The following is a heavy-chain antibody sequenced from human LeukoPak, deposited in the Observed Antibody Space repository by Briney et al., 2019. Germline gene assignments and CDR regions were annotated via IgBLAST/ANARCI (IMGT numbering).Heavy chain of an antibody. D-gene: IGHD1-26*01. J-gene: IGHJ5*02. V-gene: IGHV3-23*01. Sequence: GGSLRLSCAASGFTFSSYGMSWVRQAPGKGLEWVSAISGSGSSTLYAQKFQGRVTMTRDMSTTTDYMELSSLRSEDTAVYYCARDNSVGDVAWWFDPWGQGTLVTVSS. CDR1: GFTFSSYG. CDR3: ARDNSVGDVAWWFDP. CDR2: ISGSGSST.